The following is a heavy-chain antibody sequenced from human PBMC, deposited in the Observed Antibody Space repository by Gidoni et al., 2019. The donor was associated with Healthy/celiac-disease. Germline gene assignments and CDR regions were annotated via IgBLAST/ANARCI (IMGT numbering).Heavy chain of an antibody. V-gene: IGHV3-15*01. CDR1: GFPFSNAW. D-gene: IGHD3-16*01. CDR3: TTDSGDGIMITFGGVAS. J-gene: IGHJ4*02. Sequence: EVQLVESGGGLVKPGGSLRLSCAASGFPFSNAWMSWVRQAPGKGLEWVGRIKSKTDGGTTDYAAPVKGRFTISRDDSKNTPYLQMNSLKTEDTAVYYCTTDSGDGIMITFGGVASWGQGTLVTVSS. CDR2: IKSKTDGGTT.